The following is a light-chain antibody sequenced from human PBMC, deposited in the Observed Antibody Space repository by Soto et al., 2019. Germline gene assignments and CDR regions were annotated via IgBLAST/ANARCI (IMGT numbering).Light chain of an antibody. CDR3: LQDYDYPRT. V-gene: IGKV1-6*01. Sequence: AIQMTQSPSSLSASVGDRVTITCRASQGIRDELGWYQQKAGKAPNLLISAASRLQSGVPSRFSGRESGTDFTLTISSLQPEDFATYYCLQDYDYPRTFRQGTKVDIK. CDR1: QGIRDE. CDR2: AAS. J-gene: IGKJ1*01.